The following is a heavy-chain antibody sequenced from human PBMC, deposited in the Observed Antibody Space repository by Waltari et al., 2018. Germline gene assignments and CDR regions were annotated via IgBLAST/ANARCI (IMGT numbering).Heavy chain of an antibody. CDR3: ASARRVGFRELLAYYGMDV. CDR2: ISSSSSTI. Sequence: EVQLVESGGGLVQPGGSLRLSCAASGFTFSSYSMNWVRQAPGKGLEWVSYISSSSSTIYYADSVKGRFTISRDNAKNSLYLQMNSLRAEDTAVYYCASARRVGFRELLAYYGMDVWGQGTTVTVSS. CDR1: GFTFSSYS. V-gene: IGHV3-48*01. D-gene: IGHD3-10*01. J-gene: IGHJ6*02.